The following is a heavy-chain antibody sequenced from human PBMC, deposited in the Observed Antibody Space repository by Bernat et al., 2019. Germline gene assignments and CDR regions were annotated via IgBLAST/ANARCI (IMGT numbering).Heavy chain of an antibody. V-gene: IGHV4-30-4*01. CDR2: IYYSGST. CDR1: GGSISSGDYY. J-gene: IGHJ5*02. Sequence: QVQLQESGPGLVKPSQTLSLTCTVSGGSISSGDYYWSWIRQPPGKGLEWIGYIYYSGSTYYNPSLKSRVTISVDTSKNQFSLKLSSVTAADTAVYYCACSPLYCSSTSCQPGRFDPWGQGTLVTVSS. D-gene: IGHD2-2*01. CDR3: ACSPLYCSSTSCQPGRFDP.